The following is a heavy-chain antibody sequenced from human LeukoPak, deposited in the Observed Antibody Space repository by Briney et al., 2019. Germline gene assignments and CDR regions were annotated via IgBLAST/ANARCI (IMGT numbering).Heavy chain of an antibody. Sequence: GGSLRLSCAASGFTFSSYSMNWVRQAPGKGLEWVSSISSSSSYIYYADSVKGRFTISRDNAKNSLYLQMNSLRAEDTAVYYCARDQQQLQDFDYWGQGALVTVSS. CDR1: GFTFSSYS. CDR2: ISSSSSYI. V-gene: IGHV3-21*01. J-gene: IGHJ4*02. D-gene: IGHD6-13*01. CDR3: ARDQQQLQDFDY.